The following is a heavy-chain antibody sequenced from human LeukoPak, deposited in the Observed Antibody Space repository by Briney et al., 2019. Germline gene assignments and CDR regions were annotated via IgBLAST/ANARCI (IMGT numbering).Heavy chain of an antibody. CDR2: ISYDGSNK. J-gene: IGHJ4*02. CDR3: ARGIVVVPAALFDY. CDR1: GFTFSSYA. V-gene: IGHV3-30-3*01. D-gene: IGHD2-2*01. Sequence: GGSLRLSCAASGFTFSSYAMHWVRQAPGKGLEWVAVISYDGSNKYYADSVKGRFTISRDNSKNTLYLQMNSLRAEDTAVYYCARGIVVVPAALFDYWGQGTLVTVPS.